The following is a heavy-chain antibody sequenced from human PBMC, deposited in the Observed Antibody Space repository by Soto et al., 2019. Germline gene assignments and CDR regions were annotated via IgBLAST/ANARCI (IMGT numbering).Heavy chain of an antibody. CDR2: IYHSGGN. D-gene: IGHD2-2*01. CDR3: ASLGVVPAARGVY. Sequence: EILSRTCVLSGGSISSSNWWCWLRQPPGKGLEWIGEIYHSGGNKYNPSLKSRVTISVDEYKNELYLKMSSVAAADTAVYYWASLGVVPAARGVYWGQGTLVTVSS. J-gene: IGHJ4*02. CDR1: GGSISSSNW. V-gene: IGHV4-4*02.